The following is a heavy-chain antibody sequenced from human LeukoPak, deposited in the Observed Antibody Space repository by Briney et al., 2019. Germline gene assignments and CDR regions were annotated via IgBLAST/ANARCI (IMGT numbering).Heavy chain of an antibody. Sequence: PGGSLRLSCAASGFTFSSYAMSWVRQAPGKGLEWVSAISGSGGSTYYADSVKGRFTTSRDNSKNTLYLQMNSLRAEDTAVYYCAKQFWRTQRYNRFDPWGQGTLVTVSS. V-gene: IGHV3-23*01. J-gene: IGHJ5*02. CDR1: GFTFSSYA. CDR3: AKQFWRTQRYNRFDP. D-gene: IGHD3-3*01. CDR2: ISGSGGST.